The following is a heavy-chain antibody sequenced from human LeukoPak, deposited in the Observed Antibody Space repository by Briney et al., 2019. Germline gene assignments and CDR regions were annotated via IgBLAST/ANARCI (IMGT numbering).Heavy chain of an antibody. CDR3: ARDPSHYGGNWGIVDY. V-gene: IGHV3-30-3*01. D-gene: IGHD4-23*01. CDR2: ISYDGSNK. CDR1: GFTFSSYA. J-gene: IGHJ4*02. Sequence: AGGSLRLSCAASGFTFSSYAMHRVRQAPGKGLEWVAVISYDGSNKYYADSVKGRFTISRDNSKNTLYLQMNSLRAEDTAVYYCARDPSHYGGNWGIVDYWGQGTLVTVSS.